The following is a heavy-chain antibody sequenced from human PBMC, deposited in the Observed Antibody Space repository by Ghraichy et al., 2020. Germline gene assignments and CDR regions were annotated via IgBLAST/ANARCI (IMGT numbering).Heavy chain of an antibody. V-gene: IGHV3-74*01. D-gene: IGHD5-12*01. Sequence: GGSLRLSCAASGFTFSSYWTHWVRQAPGKGLVWVSRINSDGSSTSYADSVKGRFTISRDNAKNTLYLQMNSLRAEDTAVYYCARENSGPAWYYMDVWGKGTTVTVSS. CDR1: GFTFSSYW. J-gene: IGHJ6*03. CDR2: INSDGSST. CDR3: ARENSGPAWYYMDV.